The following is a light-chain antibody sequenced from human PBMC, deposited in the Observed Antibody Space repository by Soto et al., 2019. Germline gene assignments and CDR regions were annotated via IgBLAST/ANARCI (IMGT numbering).Light chain of an antibody. Sequence: QSVLTQPASVSGSPGQSITISCTGTSSDVGGYNYVSWYQQHPGKAPKLMIYDVSNRPSGVSNRFSGSKSGNTASLTISGPQAEDGADYYCSSYTSSSPPLYVFGTGPKVTVL. CDR2: DVS. J-gene: IGLJ1*01. CDR1: SSDVGGYNY. CDR3: SSYTSSSPPLYV. V-gene: IGLV2-14*01.